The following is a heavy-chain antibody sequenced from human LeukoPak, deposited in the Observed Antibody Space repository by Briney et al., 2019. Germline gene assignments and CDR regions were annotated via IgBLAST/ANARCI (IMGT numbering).Heavy chain of an antibody. V-gene: IGHV3-15*01. D-gene: IGHD1-1*01. Sequence: GGSLRLSCAVSGFTFSNAWMSWVRQAPGKGLEWLGRIKSRADGGTTDYAAPVKGRFIFSRDDSKNTLFLQMNSLKTDDTALYFCARSPHWYFDYWGQGTLVTVSS. J-gene: IGHJ4*02. CDR3: ARSPHWYFDY. CDR2: IKSRADGGTT. CDR1: GFTFSNAW.